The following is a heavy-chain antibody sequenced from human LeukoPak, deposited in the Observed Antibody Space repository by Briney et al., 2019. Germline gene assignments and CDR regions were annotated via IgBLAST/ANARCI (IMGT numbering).Heavy chain of an antibody. Sequence: ASVKVSCKASGSTFTSYDINWVRQATGHGLEWMGWMNPNSGNTGYAQKFQGRVTMTRNTSISTAYMELSSLRSEDTAVYYCARRLQMATNSFGYWGQGTLVTVSS. CDR2: MNPNSGNT. D-gene: IGHD5-24*01. CDR3: ARRLQMATNSFGY. J-gene: IGHJ4*02. V-gene: IGHV1-8*01. CDR1: GSTFTSYD.